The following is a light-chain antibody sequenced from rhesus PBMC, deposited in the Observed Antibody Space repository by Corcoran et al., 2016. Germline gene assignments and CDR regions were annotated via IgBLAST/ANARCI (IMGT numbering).Light chain of an antibody. J-gene: IGKJ4*01. CDR1: QNIYSN. Sequence: DIQMTQSPSALSASVGDRVTISCRASQNIYSNLAWYQQTPGKAPKPLIYGASSLQTGIPSRFSGSGSGIDFTLTISGLQPEDSAAYYCQQYYGYPPTFGGGTKVELK. CDR2: GAS. CDR3: QQYYGYPPT. V-gene: IGKV1S17*01.